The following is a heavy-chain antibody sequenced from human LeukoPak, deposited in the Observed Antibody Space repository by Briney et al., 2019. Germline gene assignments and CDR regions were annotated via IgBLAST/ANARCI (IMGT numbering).Heavy chain of an antibody. CDR3: ARVFKSQGIDP. CDR2: MNPNSGNT. D-gene: IGHD3-10*01. V-gene: IGHV1-8*03. Sequence: GASVKVSCKASGYTFTSYDINCVRQATGQGLEWMGWMNPNSGNTGYAQKFQGRVTITRNTSISTAYMELSSLRSEDTAVYYCARVFKSQGIDPWGQGTLVTVSS. J-gene: IGHJ5*02. CDR1: GYTFTSYD.